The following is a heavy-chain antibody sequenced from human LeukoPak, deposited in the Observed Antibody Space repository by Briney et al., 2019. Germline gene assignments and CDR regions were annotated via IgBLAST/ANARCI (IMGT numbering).Heavy chain of an antibody. V-gene: IGHV1-8*01. J-gene: IGHJ4*02. CDR2: MNPNSGNT. D-gene: IGHD3-10*01. CDR1: GYTFTSYD. CDR3: ARGKVTMVRGVIITSFDY. Sequence: ASVKVSCKASGYTFTSYDINWVRQATGQGVEWMGWMNPNSGNTGYAQKFQGRVTMTRNTSISTAYMELSSLRSEDTAVYYCARGKVTMVRGVIITSFDYWGQGTLVTVSS.